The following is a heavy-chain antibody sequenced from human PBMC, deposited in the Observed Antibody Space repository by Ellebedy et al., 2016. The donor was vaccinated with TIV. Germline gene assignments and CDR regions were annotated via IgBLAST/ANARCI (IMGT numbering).Heavy chain of an antibody. V-gene: IGHV5-51*01. Sequence: PGGSLRLSCKGSGYSFTSYWIGRVRQMPGKGLEWMGIIYPGDSDTRYSPSFQGQVTISADKSISTAYLQWSSLKASDTAMYYCARCVIAVAFDYWGQGTLVTVSS. CDR3: ARCVIAVAFDY. CDR2: IYPGDSDT. D-gene: IGHD6-19*01. J-gene: IGHJ4*02. CDR1: GYSFTSYW.